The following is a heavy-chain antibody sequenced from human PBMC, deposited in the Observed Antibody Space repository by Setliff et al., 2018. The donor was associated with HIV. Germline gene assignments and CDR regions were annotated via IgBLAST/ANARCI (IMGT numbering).Heavy chain of an antibody. J-gene: IGHJ4*02. CDR2: INHSGST. V-gene: IGHV4-34*01. CDR3: ARGRSGYYLG. D-gene: IGHD3-3*01. Sequence: TLSLTCAVYGGSFSGYYWSWIRQPPGKGLEWIGEINHSGSTNYNPSLKSRVTISVDTSKNQFSLKLSSVTAADTAVYYCARGRSGYYLGWGQGTLVTVSS. CDR1: GGSFSGYY.